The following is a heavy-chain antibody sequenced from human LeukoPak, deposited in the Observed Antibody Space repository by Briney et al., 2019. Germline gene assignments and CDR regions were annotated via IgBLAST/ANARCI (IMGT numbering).Heavy chain of an antibody. J-gene: IGHJ3*02. D-gene: IGHD3-22*01. CDR3: AKSLVVVIDPFDI. V-gene: IGHV3-23*01. CDR1: GFTFSNYA. Sequence: GGSLRLSCAASGFTFSNYAMNWVRQAPGKGLEWVSGISGSGGSTYYADSVKGRFTISRDNSKRTLYLQMNSLRAEDTAVYYCAKSLVVVIDPFDIWGQGTMVTVSS. CDR2: ISGSGGST.